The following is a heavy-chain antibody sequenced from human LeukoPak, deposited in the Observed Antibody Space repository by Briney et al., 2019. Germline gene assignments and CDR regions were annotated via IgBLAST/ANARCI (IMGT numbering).Heavy chain of an antibody. CDR1: GFAFSNYW. CDR2: ISTDGKST. D-gene: IGHD2-2*01. CDR3: VRDYQFIQEV. Sequence: GGSLRLSCVASGFAFSNYWMLWVRQAPGKGLMWVSLISTDGKSTRYAESVKGRFTISRDNAKNALYLQMDILRVEDTALYFCVRDYQFIQEVWGQGTTVTVSS. J-gene: IGHJ6*02. V-gene: IGHV3-74*01.